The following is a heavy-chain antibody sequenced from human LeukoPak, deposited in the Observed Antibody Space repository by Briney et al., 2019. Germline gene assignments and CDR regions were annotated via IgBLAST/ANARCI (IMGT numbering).Heavy chain of an antibody. CDR3: VREVNHYGLRRNSFDP. J-gene: IGHJ5*02. Sequence: PSETLSLTCTVSGGSISSTDYFWGWIRQPPGKGLEWIGSIDYSGSTYYNPSPKSRLTMSEDTSKNQFSLKLSSVTAADTAVYFCVREVNHYGLRRNSFDPWGQGTKVTVSS. V-gene: IGHV4-39*07. CDR1: GGSISSTDYF. D-gene: IGHD3-10*01. CDR2: IDYSGST.